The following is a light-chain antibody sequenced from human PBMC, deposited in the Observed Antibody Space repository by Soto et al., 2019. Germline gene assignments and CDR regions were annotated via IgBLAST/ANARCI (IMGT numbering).Light chain of an antibody. CDR3: QSYDNSLKV. V-gene: IGLV1-40*01. Sequence: QLVLTQPPSVSGAPGQGVTITCTGSNSNVGAGFDVHWYQQLPGTAPKLLIYDTNNRPSGVPDRFSGSKSGTSASLAITGLQAEDEGDYYCQSYDNSLKVFGGGTKLTVL. CDR2: DTN. J-gene: IGLJ3*02. CDR1: NSNVGAGFD.